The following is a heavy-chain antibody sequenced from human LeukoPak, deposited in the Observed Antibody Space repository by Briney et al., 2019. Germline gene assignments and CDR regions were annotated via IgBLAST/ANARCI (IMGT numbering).Heavy chain of an antibody. CDR2: INPNSGGT. CDR3: ARLRGYDSSGFDP. V-gene: IGHV1-2*02. J-gene: IGHJ5*02. Sequence: GASVKVSYKASGYTFTGYYMHWVRQAPGQGLEWMGWINPNSGGTNYAQKFQGRVTMTRDTSISTAYMELSRLRSDDTAVYYCARLRGYDSSGFDPWGQGTLVTVSS. D-gene: IGHD3-22*01. CDR1: GYTFTGYY.